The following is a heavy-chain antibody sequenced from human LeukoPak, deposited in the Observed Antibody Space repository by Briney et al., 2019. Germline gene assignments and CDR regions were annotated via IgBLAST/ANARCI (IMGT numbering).Heavy chain of an antibody. V-gene: IGHV4-34*01. D-gene: IGHD1-7*01. Sequence: SETLSHTCAVYGGSFSNFYWSWIRQSPGKGLEWIGEINDGGTINYNPSLMSRVTISVDKSKNQFSLKLSSVTAADTAVYYCARRWNYGRNYYIDVWGKGATVSVSS. CDR1: GGSFSNFY. CDR2: INDGGTI. J-gene: IGHJ6*03. CDR3: ARRWNYGRNYYIDV.